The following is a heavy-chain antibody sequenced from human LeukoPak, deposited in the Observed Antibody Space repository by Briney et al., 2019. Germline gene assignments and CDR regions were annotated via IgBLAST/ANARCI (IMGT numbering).Heavy chain of an antibody. D-gene: IGHD3-22*01. J-gene: IGHJ4*02. V-gene: IGHV4-39*01. CDR3: ARLYYDSSGYYQICYFDY. CDR2: NYYSGST. CDR1: GGSISSSSYY. Sequence: SETLSLTCTVSGGSISSSSYYWAWGRQPPGRGQEWIESNYYSGSTYYNPSLKSRVTISVDTSKNQFSLNLSSVTAADTAVYYCARLYYDSSGYYQICYFDYWGQGTLVTVSS.